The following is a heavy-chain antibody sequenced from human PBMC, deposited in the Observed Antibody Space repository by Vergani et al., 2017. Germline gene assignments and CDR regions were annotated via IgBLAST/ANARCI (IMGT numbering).Heavy chain of an antibody. CDR2: RSYDGDRR. V-gene: IGHV3-30*18. CDR3: AKDLSYSTAVPHFDS. J-gene: IGHJ4*02. D-gene: IGHD4-11*01. CDR1: GFSFRGHG. Sequence: QVHLVESGGGVVQPGRSLTLSCVASGFSFRGHGMHWVRQAPGKGLEWVAMRSYDGDRRDYGDFAKGRFTISRDSSKTVYLQMNSLRVEDTAMYFCAKDLSYSTAVPHFDSRGQGTLVTVSS.